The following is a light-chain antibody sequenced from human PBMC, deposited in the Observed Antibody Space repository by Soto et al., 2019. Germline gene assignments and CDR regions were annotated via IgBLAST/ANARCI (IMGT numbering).Light chain of an antibody. Sequence: DIQMTQSPSTLSASVGDRVTITCRASQSMSSWLAWYQQRPGRAPEVLIYDASSLESGVPSRFSGSGSGTEFTLTISSLQPDDFATYYCQQYNSYPVTFGGGTQVEIK. V-gene: IGKV1-5*01. CDR3: QQYNSYPVT. CDR2: DAS. J-gene: IGKJ4*01. CDR1: QSMSSW.